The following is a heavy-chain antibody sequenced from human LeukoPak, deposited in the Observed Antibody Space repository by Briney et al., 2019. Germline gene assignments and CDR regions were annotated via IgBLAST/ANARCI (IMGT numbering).Heavy chain of an antibody. CDR1: GFTVSSNY. Sequence: PGGSLRLSCAASGFTVSSNYMSWVRQAPGKGLEWVSVIYSGGSTYYADSVKGRFTISRDNSKNTLYLQMNSLRAEDTAVYYCARDTSDYYDSSGPLDYWGQGTLVTVSS. V-gene: IGHV3-53*05. D-gene: IGHD3-22*01. J-gene: IGHJ4*02. CDR3: ARDTSDYYDSSGPLDY. CDR2: IYSGGST.